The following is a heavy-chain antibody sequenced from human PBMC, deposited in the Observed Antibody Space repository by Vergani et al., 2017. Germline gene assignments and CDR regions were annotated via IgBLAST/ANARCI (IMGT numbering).Heavy chain of an antibody. J-gene: IGHJ6*02. Sequence: EVQLVESGGGLVKPGGSLRLSCAASGFTFSSYSMNWVRQAPGKGLEWVSSISSSSSYIYYADSVKGRFTISRDNAKNSLYLQMNSLRAEDTAVYYCAXDRHSSSWYRDYYYGMDVWGQGTTVTVSS. CDR3: AXDRHSSSWYRDYYYGMDV. CDR2: ISSSSSYI. V-gene: IGHV3-21*01. CDR1: GFTFSSYS. D-gene: IGHD6-13*01.